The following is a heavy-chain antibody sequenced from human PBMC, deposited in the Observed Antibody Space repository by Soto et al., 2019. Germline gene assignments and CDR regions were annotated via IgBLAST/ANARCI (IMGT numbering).Heavy chain of an antibody. V-gene: IGHV4-30-4*01. D-gene: IGHD5-12*01. CDR3: AISGYGYNPVVSVY. J-gene: IGHJ4*02. CDR2: IYYSGST. Sequence: SETLSLTCAVSGVSIISGDYYWSLIRQPPGKGLEWIGYIYYSGSTYYNPSLKSRVTISVDTSKNQFSLKLSSVTAADTAVYYWAISGYGYNPVVSVYWGQGTLVTVSS. CDR1: GVSIISGDYY.